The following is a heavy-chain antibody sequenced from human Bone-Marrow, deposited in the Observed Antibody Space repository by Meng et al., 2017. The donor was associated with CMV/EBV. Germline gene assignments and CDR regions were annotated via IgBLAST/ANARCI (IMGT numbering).Heavy chain of an antibody. V-gene: IGHV3-53*01. CDR1: GFTVSSKY. CDR3: ARDRGYCGGDCHFYAFDI. J-gene: IGHJ3*02. CDR2: IYSGTRT. D-gene: IGHD2-21*01. Sequence: GESLKISCAASGFTVSSKYLAWVRQAPGKGLEWVSIIYSGTRTFYADSVRGRFTISRDNSNNTLYLQMNSLRAEDTAVYYCARDRGYCGGDCHFYAFDIWGQGAMVTVSS.